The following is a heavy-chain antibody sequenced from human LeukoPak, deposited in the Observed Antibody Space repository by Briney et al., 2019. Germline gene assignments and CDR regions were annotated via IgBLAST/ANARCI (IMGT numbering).Heavy chain of an antibody. CDR3: AREDDSGSYYPYYFDY. V-gene: IGHV3-21*01. CDR1: GFTFSSYS. CDR2: ISSSSSYI. J-gene: IGHJ4*02. Sequence: GGSLRLSCAASGFTFSSYSMNWVRQAPGKALEWVSSISSSSSYIYYADSVKGRFTISRDNAKNSLYLQMNSPRAEDTAVYYCAREDDSGSYYPYYFDYWGQGTLVTVSS. D-gene: IGHD1-26*01.